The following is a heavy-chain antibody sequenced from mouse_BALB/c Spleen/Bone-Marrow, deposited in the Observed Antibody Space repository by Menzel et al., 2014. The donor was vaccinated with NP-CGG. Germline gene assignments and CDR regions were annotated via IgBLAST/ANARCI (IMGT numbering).Heavy chain of an antibody. J-gene: IGHJ3*01. CDR3: RGGPWFAY. Sequence: VNVVESGPGLVAPSQGLSITCTVSGFSLTNYGISWVRQPPGKGLEWLGVIWGDRSTNYHSALISRLSISKDNSKSQVLLKLNSLQTDDTATYYCRGGPWFAYWGQGTLVTVSA. CDR2: IWGDRST. V-gene: IGHV2-3*01. D-gene: IGHD3-3*01. CDR1: GFSLTNYG.